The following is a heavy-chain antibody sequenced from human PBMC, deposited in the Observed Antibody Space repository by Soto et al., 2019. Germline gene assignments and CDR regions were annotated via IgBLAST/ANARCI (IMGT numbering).Heavy chain of an antibody. CDR2: IYYSGST. V-gene: IGHV4-59*01. D-gene: IGHD3-10*01. J-gene: IGHJ4*02. CDR3: ARGVNYYATQDY. CDR1: GGSISSYY. Sequence: SETLSLTCTVSGGSISSYYWSWIRQPPGKGLEWIGYIYYSGSTNYNPSLKSRVTISVDTSKNQSSLKLSSVTAADTAVYYCARGVNYYATQDYWGQATLVTVSS.